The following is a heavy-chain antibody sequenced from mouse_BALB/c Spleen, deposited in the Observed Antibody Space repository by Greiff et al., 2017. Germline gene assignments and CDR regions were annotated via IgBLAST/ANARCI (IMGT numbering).Heavy chain of an antibody. D-gene: IGHD1-1*01. CDR3: ARHGRFITTVGYAMDY. Sequence: EVQLVESGGGLVKPGGSLKLSCAASGFAFSSYDMSWVRQTPEKRLEWVAYISSGGGSTYYPDTVKGRFTISRDNAKNTLYLQMSSLKSEDTAMYYCARHGRFITTVGYAMDYWGQGTSVTVSS. CDR1: GFAFSSYD. V-gene: IGHV5-12-1*01. CDR2: ISSGGGST. J-gene: IGHJ4*01.